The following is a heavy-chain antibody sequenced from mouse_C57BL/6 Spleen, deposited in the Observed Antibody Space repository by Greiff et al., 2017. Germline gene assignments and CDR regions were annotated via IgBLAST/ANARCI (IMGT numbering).Heavy chain of an antibody. CDR2: IYPGDGDT. V-gene: IGHV1-82*01. CDR1: GYAFSSSW. J-gene: IGHJ4*01. D-gene: IGHD1-1*01. CDR3: ARLYYYGSSYGAMDY. Sequence: LVESGPELVKPGASVKISCKASGYAFSSSWMNWVKQRPGKGLEWIGRIYPGDGDTNYNGKFKGKATLTADKSSSTAYMQLSSLTSEDSAVYFCARLYYYGSSYGAMDYWGQGTSVTVSS.